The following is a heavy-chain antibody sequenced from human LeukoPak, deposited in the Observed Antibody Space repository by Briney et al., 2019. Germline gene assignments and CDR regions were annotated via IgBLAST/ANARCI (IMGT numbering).Heavy chain of an antibody. D-gene: IGHD6-19*01. CDR2: INPNSGGT. Sequence: GASVKVSCKASGYTFTGYYMHWVRQAPGQGLEWMGWINPNSGGTNYAQKFQGRVTMIRDTSIRTAYMELSRLRSDDTAVYYCARVRYSSGWSDVDYGAQETLLTVSS. V-gene: IGHV1-2*02. CDR1: GYTFTGYY. J-gene: IGHJ4*02. CDR3: ARVRYSSGWSDVDY.